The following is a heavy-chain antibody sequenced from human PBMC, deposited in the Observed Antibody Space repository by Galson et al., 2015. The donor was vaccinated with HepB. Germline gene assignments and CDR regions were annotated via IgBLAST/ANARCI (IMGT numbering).Heavy chain of an antibody. V-gene: IGHV1-8*01. CDR2: MNPNSGNT. J-gene: IGHJ6*02. CDR3: AAGTPLYYYYGMDV. Sequence: SVTVSCKASGSTFTSYDINWVRQATGQGLEWMGWMNPNSGNTGYAQKFQGRVTMTRNTSISTAYMELSSLRSEDTAVYYCAAGTPLYYYYGMDVWGQGTTVTVSS. CDR1: GSTFTSYD.